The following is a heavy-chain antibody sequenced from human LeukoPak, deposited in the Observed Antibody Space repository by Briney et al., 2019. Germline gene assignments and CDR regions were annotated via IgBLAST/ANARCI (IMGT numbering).Heavy chain of an antibody. Sequence: PGGSLRLSCAASGFTFSSYAMHWVRQAPGKGLEWVAVIWYDGSNKYYADSVKGRFTISRDNSKNTLYLQMNSLRAEDTAVYYCARDCPTDGGYDYWGQGTLVTVSS. D-gene: IGHD2-15*01. V-gene: IGHV3-33*01. J-gene: IGHJ4*02. CDR1: GFTFSSYA. CDR3: ARDCPTDGGYDY. CDR2: IWYDGSNK.